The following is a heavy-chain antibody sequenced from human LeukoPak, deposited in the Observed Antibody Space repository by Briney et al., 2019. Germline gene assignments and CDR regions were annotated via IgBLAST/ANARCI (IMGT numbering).Heavy chain of an antibody. J-gene: IGHJ4*02. D-gene: IGHD3-10*01. CDR1: GFTFSSYA. V-gene: IGHV3-23*01. CDR3: AKDPQSIRGIHFN. CDR2: ISGSGGST. Sequence: YPGGSLRLSCAASGFTFSSYAMSWVRQAPGKGLEWVLAISGSGGSTYYADSVKGRFTISRDNSKNTLYLQMNSLRAEDTAVYYCAKDPQSIRGIHFNWGQGTLVTVSS.